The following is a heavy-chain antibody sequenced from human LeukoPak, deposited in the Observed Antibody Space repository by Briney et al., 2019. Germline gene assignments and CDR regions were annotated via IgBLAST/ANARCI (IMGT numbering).Heavy chain of an antibody. V-gene: IGHV3-11*04. CDR3: ARGAYTYYYDSSGYWAFDI. D-gene: IGHD3-22*01. J-gene: IGHJ3*02. CDR2: ISSSGSTI. Sequence: PGGSLRLSCAASGFTFSDYYMSWIRQAPGKGLEWVSYISSSGSTIYYADSVKGRFTISRDNAKNSLYLQMNSLRAEDTAVYYCARGAYTYYYDSSGYWAFDIWGQGTMVTVSS. CDR1: GFTFSDYY.